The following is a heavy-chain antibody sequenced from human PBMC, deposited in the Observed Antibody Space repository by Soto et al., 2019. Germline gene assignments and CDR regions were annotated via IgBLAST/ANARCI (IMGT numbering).Heavy chain of an antibody. CDR3: ARMGLEWFNPSYYYYGMDV. V-gene: IGHV3-21*01. J-gene: IGHJ6*02. CDR1: GFTFSSYS. CDR2: ISSSSSYI. Sequence: GGSLRLSCAASGFTFSSYSMNWVHQAPGKGLEWVSSISSSSSYIYYADSVKGRFTISRDNAKNSLYLQMNSLRAEDTAVYYCARMGLEWFNPSYYYYGMDVWGQGTTVTVSS. D-gene: IGHD3-3*01.